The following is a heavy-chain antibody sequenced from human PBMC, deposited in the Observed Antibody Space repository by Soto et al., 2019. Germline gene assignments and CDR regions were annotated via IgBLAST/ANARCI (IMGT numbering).Heavy chain of an antibody. CDR2: IYHSGST. J-gene: IGHJ4*02. CDR1: GCSISSGGYS. V-gene: IGHV4-30-2*01. D-gene: IGHD5-18*01. CDR3: ARGLSGYSYGYIDY. Sequence: TLSLTCAVSGCSISSGGYSWSWIRQPPGKGLEWIGYIYHSGSTYYNPSLKSRVTISVDRSKNQLSLKLSSVTAADTAVYYCARGLSGYSYGYIDYWGQGTLVTVSS.